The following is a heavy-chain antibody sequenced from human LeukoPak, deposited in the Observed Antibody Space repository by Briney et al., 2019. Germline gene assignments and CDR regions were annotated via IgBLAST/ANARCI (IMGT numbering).Heavy chain of an antibody. V-gene: IGHV1-2*02. CDR3: ARDVGAARDH. CDR1: GYTFTAYY. D-gene: IGHD6-6*01. J-gene: IGHJ4*02. CDR2: INPNSGGT. Sequence: ASVTVSCKASGYTFTAYYIHWVRQAPGQGLEWMGWINPNSGGTNYAQKFQGRVTMTRDTSISTAYMELSTLRSDDTAVYYCARDVGAARDHWGQGALVTVSS.